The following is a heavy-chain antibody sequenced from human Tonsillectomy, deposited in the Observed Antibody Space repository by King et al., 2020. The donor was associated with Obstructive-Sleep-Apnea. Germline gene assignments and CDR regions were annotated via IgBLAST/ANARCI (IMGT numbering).Heavy chain of an antibody. V-gene: IGHV3-30*02. J-gene: IGHJ4*02. CDR3: AKDQDSGGYYSEYFDY. Sequence: VQLVQSGGGVVQPGGSLRLSCAASGFTFSSYGMHWVRQASGKGLVGGTFIRYGGSNKYYAESVKGRFTISRDKSKKTLNLQMNSLRAEDTAVYFCAKDQDSGGYYSEYFDYWGQGTLVTVSS. CDR2: IRYGGSNK. D-gene: IGHD3-22*01. CDR1: GFTFSSYG.